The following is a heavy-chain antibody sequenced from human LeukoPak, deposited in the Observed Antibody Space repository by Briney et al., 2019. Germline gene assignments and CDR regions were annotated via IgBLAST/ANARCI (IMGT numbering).Heavy chain of an antibody. CDR3: ARGVAAKPYDWFDP. CDR2: IYSGGST. V-gene: IGHV3-53*04. J-gene: IGHJ5*02. CDR1: GFTVSSNY. D-gene: IGHD2-15*01. Sequence: GGSLRLSCAASGFTVSSNYMRWVRQAPGKGLEWVSVIYSGGSTYYADSVKGRFTISRHNSKNTLYLQMNSLRAEDTAVYYCARGVAAKPYDWFDPWGQGTLVTVSS.